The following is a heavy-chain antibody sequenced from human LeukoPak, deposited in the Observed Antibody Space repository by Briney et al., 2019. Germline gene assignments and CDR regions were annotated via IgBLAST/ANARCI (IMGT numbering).Heavy chain of an antibody. J-gene: IGHJ4*02. D-gene: IGHD1-26*01. CDR2: FDPEDGET. CDR1: GYTLTELS. V-gene: IGHV1-24*01. CDR3: ATGGGSYWDFDY. Sequence: VASVKVSCKVSGYTLTELSMHWVRQAPGKGLEWMGGFDPEDGETIYAQKFQGRVTMTEDTSTDTAYMELSSLRSEDTAVYYCATGGGSYWDFDYWGQGTLVTVSS.